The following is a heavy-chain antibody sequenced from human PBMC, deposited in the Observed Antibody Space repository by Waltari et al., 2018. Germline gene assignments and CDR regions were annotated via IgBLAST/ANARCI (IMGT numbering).Heavy chain of an antibody. CDR2: ISDRGGTT. V-gene: IGHV3-23*01. D-gene: IGHD1-26*01. J-gene: IGHJ4*02. Sequence: EVLLLESGGGLVQAGGSLRLSCAASGFTFSSHVMTWVRQAPGKGLEWVSAISDRGGTTYYADSVKGHFTISRDNSKNTLYLQMNSLRAEDTAVYYCAKGKGGVVGATNFDYWGQGTLVTV. CDR3: AKGKGGVVGATNFDY. CDR1: GFTFSSHV.